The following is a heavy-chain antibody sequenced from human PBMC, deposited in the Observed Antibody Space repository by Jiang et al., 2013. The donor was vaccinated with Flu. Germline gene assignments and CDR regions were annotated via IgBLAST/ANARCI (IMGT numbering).Heavy chain of an antibody. Sequence: VQLVESGGGLVKPGGSLRLSCVASGFTFNNAWMNWVRQAPGKGLEWVGRIKRESERGTTDYAAAVKGRFTVSRDDSKNTLYLQMNSLKSEDTAVYYCSTDWNRLGDQYHYAMDVWGQGTTVTVS. CDR1: GFTFNNAW. CDR3: STDWNRLGDQYHYAMDV. J-gene: IGHJ6*02. V-gene: IGHV3-15*07. CDR2: IKRESERGTT. D-gene: IGHD1-1*01.